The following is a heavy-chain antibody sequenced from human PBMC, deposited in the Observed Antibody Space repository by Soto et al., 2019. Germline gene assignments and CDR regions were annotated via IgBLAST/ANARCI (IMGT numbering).Heavy chain of an antibody. CDR1: GYTFLHYG. CDR2: ISAYNGDR. CDR3: ARDAPTLRIYAHFDL. J-gene: IGHJ3*01. V-gene: IGHV1-18*01. Sequence: QIQLVQSGGEVKKPGASVNVSCKSSGYTFLHYGISWVRQAPGQGLQWVGWISAYNGDRNYEQNFQDRLTLTTDPSTSTAFLELRSLTSDDTAVYFCARDAPTLRIYAHFDLWGKRTMVTVSS. D-gene: IGHD4-17*01.